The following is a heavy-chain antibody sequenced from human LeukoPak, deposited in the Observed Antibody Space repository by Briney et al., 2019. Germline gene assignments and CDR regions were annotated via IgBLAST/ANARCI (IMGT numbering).Heavy chain of an antibody. CDR1: GFTFSSYG. J-gene: IGHJ4*02. V-gene: IGHV3-30*02. Sequence: GGSLRLSCAASGFTFSSYGMHWVRQAPGKGLEWVAFIRYDGSNKYYADSVRGRFTISRDNSKNTLYLQMNSLRAEDTAVYYCAKEAGETGYFDYWGQGTLVTVSS. CDR3: AKEAGETGYFDY. CDR2: IRYDGSNK. D-gene: IGHD2-21*01.